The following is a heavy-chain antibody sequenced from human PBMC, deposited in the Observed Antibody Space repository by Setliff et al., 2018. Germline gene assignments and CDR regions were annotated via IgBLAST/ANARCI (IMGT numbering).Heavy chain of an antibody. CDR1: GYTFTNYW. D-gene: IGHD3-22*01. J-gene: IGHJ4*02. CDR3: ARGYDSGGWNY. V-gene: IGHV5-51*01. CDR2: IYPGDSDT. Sequence: GESLKISCKGSGYTFTNYWIGWVRQMPGKGLEWMGLIYPGDSDTRYSPSFQGQVTISADRSISTAYLQWRSLKASDTAIYYCARGYDSGGWNYWGQGTLVTVSS.